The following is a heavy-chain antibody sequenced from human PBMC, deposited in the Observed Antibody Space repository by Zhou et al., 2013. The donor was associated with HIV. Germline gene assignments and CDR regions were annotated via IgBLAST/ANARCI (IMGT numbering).Heavy chain of an antibody. D-gene: IGHD2-21*01. Sequence: QVQLVQSGTEVKKPGASVKVSCVASGYTFTSYGIVWVRQAPRQGLEWMGWISPFNGNTKYAQQLQGRVTMTTDTSASTAYLELRSLVSDDTAVYYCGRVVFDRSDLWGQGTLVTVSS. J-gene: IGHJ5*02. V-gene: IGHV1-18*01. CDR3: GRVVFDRSDL. CDR2: ISPFNGNT. CDR1: GYTFTSYG.